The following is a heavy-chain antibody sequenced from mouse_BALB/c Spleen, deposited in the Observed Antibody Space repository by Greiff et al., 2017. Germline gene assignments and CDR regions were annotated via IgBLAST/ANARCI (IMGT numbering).Heavy chain of an antibody. CDR1: GFTFSSYG. V-gene: IGHV5-6-3*01. CDR2: INSNGGST. Sequence: EVQLVESGGGLVQPGGSLKLSCAASGFTFSSYGMSWVRQTPDKRLELVATINSNGGSTYYPDSVKGRFTISRDNAKNTLYLQMSSLKSEDTAMYYCARDRGGSYSSFWGQGTLVTVSA. CDR3: ARDRGGSYSSF. J-gene: IGHJ3*01. D-gene: IGHD1-1*01.